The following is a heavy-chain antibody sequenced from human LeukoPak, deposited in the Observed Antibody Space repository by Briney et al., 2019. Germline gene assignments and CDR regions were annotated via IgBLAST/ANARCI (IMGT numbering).Heavy chain of an antibody. CDR3: AKVNKVGATFFDY. V-gene: IGHV3-23*01. J-gene: IGHJ4*02. Sequence: GGSLRLSCAASGFTFSSYWMSWVRQAPGKGLEWVSVLTGSGTSTFYADSVKGRFTISRDNFKNTLYLQMNSLRAEDTAVYYCAKVNKVGATFFDYWGQGTLVTVSS. D-gene: IGHD1-26*01. CDR1: GFTFSSYW. CDR2: LTGSGTST.